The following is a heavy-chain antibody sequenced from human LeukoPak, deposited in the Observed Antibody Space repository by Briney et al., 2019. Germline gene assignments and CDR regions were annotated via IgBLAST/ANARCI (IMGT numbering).Heavy chain of an antibody. CDR3: ARAGIDNALDY. V-gene: IGHV3-33*08. CDR1: VFTFSKYG. J-gene: IGHJ4*02. D-gene: IGHD2-2*01. CDR2: IWYDGSNK. Sequence: SGGSLRLSCSASVFTFSKYGMNWVRQAPGKGLEWVAIIWYDGSNKYFAESVMGRFTISKDNSRNTVYLQMNSLRIEDTAVYHCARAGIDNALDYWGQGTQVTVSS.